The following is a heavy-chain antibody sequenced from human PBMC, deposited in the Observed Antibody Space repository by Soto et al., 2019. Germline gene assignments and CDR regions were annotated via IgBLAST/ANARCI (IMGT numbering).Heavy chain of an antibody. V-gene: IGHV3-48*02. Sequence: GESLKISCAASGFTFSSYSMNWVRQAPGKGLEWVSYISSSSSTIYYADSVKGRFTISRDNAKNSLYLQMNSLRDEDTAVYYCARESSGSYNAFDIWGQGTMVTVSS. CDR1: GFTFSSYS. D-gene: IGHD1-26*01. J-gene: IGHJ3*02. CDR3: ARESSGSYNAFDI. CDR2: ISSSSSTI.